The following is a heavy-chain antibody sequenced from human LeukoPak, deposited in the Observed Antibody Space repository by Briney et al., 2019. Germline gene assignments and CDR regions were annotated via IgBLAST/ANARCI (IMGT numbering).Heavy chain of an antibody. V-gene: IGHV6-1*01. CDR3: AREGSSSWYYHYYYYGMDV. Sequence: SQTLTLTCALSGDSVSSNSAAWNWIRQSPSRGLEWLGRTYYRSKWYNDYAVSVKSRITINPDTSKNQFSLQLNSVTPEDTAVYYCAREGSSSWYYHYYYYGMDVWGQGTTVTVSS. D-gene: IGHD6-13*01. CDR2: TYYRSKWYN. CDR1: GDSVSSNSAA. J-gene: IGHJ6*02.